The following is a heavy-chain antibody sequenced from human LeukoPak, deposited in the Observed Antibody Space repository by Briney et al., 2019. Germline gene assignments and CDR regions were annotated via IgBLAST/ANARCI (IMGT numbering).Heavy chain of an antibody. CDR3: ASPAHYDILTGYHDYGMDV. CDR2: ISSSSSYI. V-gene: IGHV3-21*01. D-gene: IGHD3-9*01. Sequence: GGSLRLSCAASGFTFSSYSMNWVRQAPGKGLEWVSSISSSSSYIYYADSVKGRFTISRDNAKNSLYLQMNSLRDEDTAVYYCASPAHYDILTGYHDYGMDVWGQGTTVTVSS. J-gene: IGHJ6*02. CDR1: GFTFSSYS.